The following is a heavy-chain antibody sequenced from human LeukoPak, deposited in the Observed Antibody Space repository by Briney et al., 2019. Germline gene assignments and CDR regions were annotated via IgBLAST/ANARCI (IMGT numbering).Heavy chain of an antibody. CDR2: IYHSGST. Sequence: SETLSLTCAVSGGSISSSNWWSWVRQPPGKGLEWIGEIYHSGSTNYNPSLKSRVTISVDKSKNQFSLKLSSVTAADTAVYYCARGRAVVVPAAMAYGMDVWGKGTTVTVSS. CDR1: GGSISSSNW. J-gene: IGHJ6*04. V-gene: IGHV4-4*02. CDR3: ARGRAVVVPAAMAYGMDV. D-gene: IGHD2-2*01.